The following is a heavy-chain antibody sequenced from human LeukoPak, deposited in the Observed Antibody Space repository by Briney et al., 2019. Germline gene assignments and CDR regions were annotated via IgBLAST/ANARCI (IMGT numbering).Heavy chain of an antibody. CDR1: GGTFISYA. Sequence: SVTVSYKASGGTFISYAISWVRQAPGQGLEWMGGIIPIFGTANYAQKFQGRVTITADESTSTAYMELSSLRSEDTAVYYCARARTSVTLYDAFDIWGQGTMVTVS. CDR3: ARARTSVTLYDAFDI. D-gene: IGHD4-17*01. CDR2: IIPIFGTA. J-gene: IGHJ3*02. V-gene: IGHV1-69*13.